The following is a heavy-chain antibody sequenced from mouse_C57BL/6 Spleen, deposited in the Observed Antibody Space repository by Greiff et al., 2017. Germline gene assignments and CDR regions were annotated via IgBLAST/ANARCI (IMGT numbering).Heavy chain of an antibody. V-gene: IGHV14-4*01. J-gene: IGHJ2*01. CDR3: TTLTVSGYFDY. CDR1: GFNIKDDY. D-gene: IGHD4-1*01. Sequence: EVKLMESGAELVRPGASVKLSCTASGFNIKDDYMHWVKQRPEQGLEWIGWIDPENGDTEYASKFQGKATITADTSSNTAYLQLSSLTSEDTAVYYCTTLTVSGYFDYWGQGTTLTVSS. CDR2: IDPENGDT.